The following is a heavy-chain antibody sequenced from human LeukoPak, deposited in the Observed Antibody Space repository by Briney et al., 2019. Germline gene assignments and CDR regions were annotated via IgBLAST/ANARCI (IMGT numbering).Heavy chain of an antibody. CDR3: ARDAHKWELPDY. Sequence: ASGKLSGKAAGYTFTSYGISLLRQSPGQGREWMGGISAYNGNTNYAQKHQGRVTMTTDTSTSTAYMELRSLRSADTAVSYCARDAHKWELPDYWGEGNLVTVSS. J-gene: IGHJ4*02. CDR2: ISAYNGNT. CDR1: GYTFTSYG. D-gene: IGHD1-26*01. V-gene: IGHV1-18*01.